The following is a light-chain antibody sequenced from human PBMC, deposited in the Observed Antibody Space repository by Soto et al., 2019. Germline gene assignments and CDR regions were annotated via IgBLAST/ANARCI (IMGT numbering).Light chain of an antibody. CDR2: TAS. J-gene: IGKJ1*01. Sequence: IQMTQSPSTLSASVGDRVTITCRASQSISSWLAWYQQKPGKAPKLLIYTASSLESGVPSRFSGSGSGTEFTLTISSLQPDDFATYYCQQYNSYSLFGQGTKVDIK. CDR3: QQYNSYSL. CDR1: QSISSW. V-gene: IGKV1-5*03.